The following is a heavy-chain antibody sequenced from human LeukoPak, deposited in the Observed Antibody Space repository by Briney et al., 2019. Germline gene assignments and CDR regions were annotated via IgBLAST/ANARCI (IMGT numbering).Heavy chain of an antibody. J-gene: IGHJ4*02. Sequence: PGGSLRLSCAASGFTFSSYSMNWVRQAPGKGLEWVSYISSSSSTIYYADSVKGRFTISRDNAKNSLYLQMNSLRAEDTAVYYCAKDLGNVVVIALDYWGQGTLVTVSS. D-gene: IGHD2-21*01. V-gene: IGHV3-48*01. CDR2: ISSSSSTI. CDR3: AKDLGNVVVIALDY. CDR1: GFTFSSYS.